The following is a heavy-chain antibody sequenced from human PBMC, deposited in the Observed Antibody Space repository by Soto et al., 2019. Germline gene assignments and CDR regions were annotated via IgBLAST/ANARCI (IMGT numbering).Heavy chain of an antibody. CDR2: IYYSGST. Sequence: PSETLSLTCTVSGGSISSGGYCWSWIRQHPGEGLEWIGYIYYSGSTNYNPSLKSRVTISVDTSKNQFSLKLNSMTAADTAVYYCARHNYGSGSTYFDYWGQGTLVTVSS. V-gene: IGHV4-61*08. D-gene: IGHD3-10*01. CDR3: ARHNYGSGSTYFDY. CDR1: GGSISSGGYC. J-gene: IGHJ4*02.